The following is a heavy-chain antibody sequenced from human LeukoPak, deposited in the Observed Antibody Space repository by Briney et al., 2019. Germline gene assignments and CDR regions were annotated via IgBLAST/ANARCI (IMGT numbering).Heavy chain of an antibody. V-gene: IGHV1-2*02. CDR3: ARGAVRIVGATDY. D-gene: IGHD1-26*01. CDR1: GHTFTGYY. CDR2: INPNSGGT. J-gene: IGHJ4*02. Sequence: ASVKVSCKASGHTFTGYYMHWVRQAPGQGLEWMGWINPNSGGTNYAQRFQGRVTMTRDTSISTAYMELSRLRSDDTAVYYCARGAVRIVGATDYWGQGTPLTVSS.